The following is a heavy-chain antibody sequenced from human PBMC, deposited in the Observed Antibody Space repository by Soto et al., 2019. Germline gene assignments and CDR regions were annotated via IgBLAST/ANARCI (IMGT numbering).Heavy chain of an antibody. CDR3: ARDPRGHDAFDI. CDR2: IYYSGST. J-gene: IGHJ3*02. V-gene: IGHV4-59*01. Sequence: SETLSLTCTVSGGSISSYYWSWIRQPPGKGLEWIGYIYYSGSTNYNPSLKSRVTISVDTSKNQFSLKLSSVTAADTAVYYCARDPRGHDAFDIWGQGTMVTVSS. D-gene: IGHD3-10*01. CDR1: GGSISSYY.